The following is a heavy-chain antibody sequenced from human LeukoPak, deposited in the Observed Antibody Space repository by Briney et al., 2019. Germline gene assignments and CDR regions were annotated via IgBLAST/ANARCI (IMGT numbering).Heavy chain of an antibody. V-gene: IGHV5-51*01. Sequence: GESLKISCKCSGYSFTSYWIGWVRQLPGKGLEWMGIIYPGDSDTRYSPSFQGQVTISADKSISTAYLQWSSLKASDTAMYYCAAVPRAVAGSFDYWGQGTLVTVSS. J-gene: IGHJ4*02. D-gene: IGHD6-19*01. CDR3: AAVPRAVAGSFDY. CDR2: IYPGDSDT. CDR1: GYSFTSYW.